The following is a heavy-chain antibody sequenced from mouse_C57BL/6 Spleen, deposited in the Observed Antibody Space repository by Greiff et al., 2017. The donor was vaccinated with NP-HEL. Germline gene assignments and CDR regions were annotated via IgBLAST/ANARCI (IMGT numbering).Heavy chain of an antibody. D-gene: IGHD1-1*01. V-gene: IGHV1-22*01. CDR2: INPNNGGT. CDR3: AREDLLLPLMDY. Sequence: VQLQQSGPELVKPGASVKMSCKASGYTFTDYNMHWVKQSHGKSLEWIGYINPNNGGTSYNQKFKGKATLTVNKSSSTAYMGLRSLTSEDSAVYYCAREDLLLPLMDYWGQGTSVTVSS. J-gene: IGHJ4*01. CDR1: GYTFTDYN.